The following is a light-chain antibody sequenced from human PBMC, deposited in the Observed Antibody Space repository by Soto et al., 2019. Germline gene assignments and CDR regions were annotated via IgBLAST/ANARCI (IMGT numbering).Light chain of an antibody. Sequence: DIQMTQSPSTLSASVGDRVTITCRASRCISNWLAWYQQRPGIAPKLLIFDASILQSGVPSRFSGSGSGTEFTLSISRLQTDDFAIYYCQQYGSFSPITFGGGTK. J-gene: IGKJ4*01. V-gene: IGKV1-5*01. CDR2: DAS. CDR3: QQYGSFSPIT. CDR1: RCISNW.